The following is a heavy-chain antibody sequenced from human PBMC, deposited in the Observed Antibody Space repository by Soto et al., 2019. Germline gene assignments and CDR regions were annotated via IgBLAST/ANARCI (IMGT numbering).Heavy chain of an antibody. D-gene: IGHD3-3*01. CDR3: ARVHYDFWSGYFNYYYYMDV. J-gene: IGHJ6*03. CDR2: MNPNSGNT. Sequence: GASVNVSCKASGYTFTSYDINWVRQATGQGLEWMGWMNPNSGNTGYAQKFQGRVTMTRNTSISTAYMELSSLRSEDTAVYYCARVHYDFWSGYFNYYYYMDVWGKGTTVTVSS. V-gene: IGHV1-8*01. CDR1: GYTFTSYD.